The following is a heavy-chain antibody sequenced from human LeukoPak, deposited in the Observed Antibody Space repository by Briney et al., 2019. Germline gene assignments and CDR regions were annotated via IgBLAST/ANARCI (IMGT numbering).Heavy chain of an antibody. Sequence: GGSLRLSCAASGFTVSSNYMSWVRQAPGKGLEWVSVIYSGGGTYYADSVKGRFTISRDNSKNTLYLQMNSLRAEDTAVYYCARDPVTTLSDYWGQGTLVTVSS. CDR1: GFTVSSNY. V-gene: IGHV3-53*01. D-gene: IGHD4-17*01. CDR3: ARDPVTTLSDY. J-gene: IGHJ4*02. CDR2: IYSGGGT.